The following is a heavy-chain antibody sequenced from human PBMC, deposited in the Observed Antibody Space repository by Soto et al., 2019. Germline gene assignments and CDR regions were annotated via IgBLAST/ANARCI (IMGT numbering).Heavy chain of an antibody. D-gene: IGHD4-4*01. CDR3: ARHGSNYRLDL. CDR2: IDPSDSYT. J-gene: IGHJ6*02. Sequence: GESLKISCKGSGYSFTSYWISWVRQMPGKGLGWMGRIDPSDSYTNYSPSFQGHVTISADKSITTAYLQWSSLKASDTAMYYCARHGSNYRLDLWGLGTTVTVSS. CDR1: GYSFTSYW. V-gene: IGHV5-10-1*01.